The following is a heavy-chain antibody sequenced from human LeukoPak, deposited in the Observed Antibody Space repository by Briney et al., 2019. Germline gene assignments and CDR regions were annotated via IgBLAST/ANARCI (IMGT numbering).Heavy chain of an antibody. D-gene: IGHD6-19*01. CDR3: AKDQSSGWYYFDY. J-gene: IGHJ4*02. CDR1: GFTFSSYA. CDR2: ISGSGGST. Sequence: GGSLRLSCAASGFTFSSYAMSWVRQAPGKGLEWVSAISGSGGSTHYADSVKGRFTISRDNSKNTLYPQMNSLRAEDTAVYYCAKDQSSGWYYFDYWGQGTLVTVSS. V-gene: IGHV3-23*01.